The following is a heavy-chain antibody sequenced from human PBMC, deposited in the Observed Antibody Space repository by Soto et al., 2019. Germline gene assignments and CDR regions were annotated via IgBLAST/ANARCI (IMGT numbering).Heavy chain of an antibody. CDR3: ARVPMIQWELPYFDY. D-gene: IGHD1-26*01. Sequence: ASVKVSCKASGYTFTGYYMHWVRQAPGQGLEWMGWTNPNSGGTNYAQKFQGWVTMTRDTSISTAYMELSRLRSDDTAVYYCARVPMIQWELPYFDYWGQGTLVTVSS. J-gene: IGHJ4*02. CDR1: GYTFTGYY. V-gene: IGHV1-2*04. CDR2: TNPNSGGT.